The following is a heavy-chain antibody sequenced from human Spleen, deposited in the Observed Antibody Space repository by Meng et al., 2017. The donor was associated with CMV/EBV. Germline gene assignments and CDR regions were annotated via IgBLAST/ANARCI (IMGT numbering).Heavy chain of an antibody. CDR3: ARVYCSSTSCHPDY. Sequence: GSLRLSCTVSGGSISSYYWSWIRQPPGKGLEWIGYIYYSGSTNYNPSLKSRVTISVDTSKNQFSLKLSSVTAADTAVYYCARVYCSSTSCHPDYWGQGTLVTVSS. V-gene: IGHV4-59*01. D-gene: IGHD2-2*01. J-gene: IGHJ4*02. CDR2: IYYSGST. CDR1: GGSISSYY.